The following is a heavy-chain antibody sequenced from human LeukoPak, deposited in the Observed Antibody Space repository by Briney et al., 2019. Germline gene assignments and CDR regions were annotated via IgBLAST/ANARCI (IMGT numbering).Heavy chain of an antibody. D-gene: IGHD5-18*01. CDR3: ALLRDTAMVAAFDI. CDR2: IIPIFGTA. CDR1: GGTFSSYA. V-gene: IGHV1-69*13. J-gene: IGHJ3*02. Sequence: SVKVSCKASGGTFSSYAISWVRQAPGQGLEWMGGIIPIFGTANYAQKFQGRVTITADESTSTAYMELSSLRSEDTAVYYCALLRDTAMVAAFDIWGRGTMVTVSS.